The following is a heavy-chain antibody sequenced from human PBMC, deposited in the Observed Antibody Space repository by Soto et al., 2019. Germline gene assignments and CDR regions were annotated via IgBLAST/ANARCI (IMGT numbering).Heavy chain of an antibody. V-gene: IGHV4-59*01. CDR2: IYYSGST. CDR3: ARGKGFGEFKYYYYSMAV. Sequence: SETLSLTCTVSGGSISSYYWSWIRQPPGKGLEWIGYIYYSGSTNYNPSLKSRVTISVDTSKNQFSLKLSSVTAADTAVYYCARGKGFGEFKYYYYSMAVWGQGTTVTVYS. J-gene: IGHJ6*02. D-gene: IGHD3-10*01. CDR1: GGSISSYY.